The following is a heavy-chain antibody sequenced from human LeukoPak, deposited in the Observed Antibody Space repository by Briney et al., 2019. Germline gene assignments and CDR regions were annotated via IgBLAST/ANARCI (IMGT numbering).Heavy chain of an antibody. CDR3: AKDIAVAGLLFDY. D-gene: IGHD6-19*01. J-gene: IGHJ4*02. CDR1: GSIFSSYA. CDR2: ISNSGGST. V-gene: IGHV3-23*01. Sequence: GGSLRLSCTASGSIFSSYAMSWVRQAPGEGLEWVSAISNSGGSTYYADSVKGRFTISRDNSKNMLYLQMNSLRAEDTAVYYCAKDIAVAGLLFDYWGQGTLVTVSS.